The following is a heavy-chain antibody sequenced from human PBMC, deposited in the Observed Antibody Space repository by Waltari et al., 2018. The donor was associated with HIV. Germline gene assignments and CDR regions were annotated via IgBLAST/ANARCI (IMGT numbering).Heavy chain of an antibody. CDR2: INHSERT. CDR1: GGSFSGYY. CDR3: ARGGFRGRNVLVLFDY. J-gene: IGHJ4*02. V-gene: IGHV4-34*01. Sequence: QVQLQQWGAGLLKPSETLTLTCAVYGGSFSGYYWSWIRQPPGKGLEWIGEINHSERTNYNPSLKSRVTISVDTSKNQFSLKLSSVTAADTAVYYCARGGFRGRNVLVLFDYWGQGTLVTVSS. D-gene: IGHD3-16*01.